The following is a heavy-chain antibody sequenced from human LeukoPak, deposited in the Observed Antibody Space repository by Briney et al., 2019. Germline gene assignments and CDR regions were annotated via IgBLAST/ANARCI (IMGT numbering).Heavy chain of an antibody. J-gene: IGHJ4*02. V-gene: IGHV4-31*03. CDR1: GGSISSGGYY. Sequence: SETLSPTCTVSGGSISSGGYYWSWIRQHPGKGLEWIGYIYYSGSTYYNPSLKSRVTISVDTSKNQFSLKLSSVTAADTAVYYCAREGRQAWGWESYWGQGTLVTVSS. CDR3: AREGRQAWGWESY. CDR2: IYYSGST. D-gene: IGHD1-26*01.